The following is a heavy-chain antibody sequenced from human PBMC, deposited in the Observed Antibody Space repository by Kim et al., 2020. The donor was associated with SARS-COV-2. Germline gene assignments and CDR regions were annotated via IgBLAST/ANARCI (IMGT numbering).Heavy chain of an antibody. CDR3: ASPGVEYSSGPPRKVAPYYYGMDV. V-gene: IGHV5-51*01. D-gene: IGHD6-19*01. J-gene: IGHJ6*02. Sequence: GESLKISCKGSGYSFTSYWIGWVRQMPGKGLEWMGIIYPGDSDTRYSPSFQGQVTISADKSISTAYLQWSSLKASDTAMYYCASPGVEYSSGPPRKVAPYYYGMDVWGQGTTVTVSS. CDR2: IYPGDSDT. CDR1: GYSFTSYW.